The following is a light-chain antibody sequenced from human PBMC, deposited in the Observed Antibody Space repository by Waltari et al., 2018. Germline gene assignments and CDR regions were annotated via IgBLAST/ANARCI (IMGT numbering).Light chain of an antibody. J-gene: IGLJ1*01. CDR1: SSDVGGYNY. CDR2: DDS. CDR3: SSYLRV. Sequence: QSALTQPASVSGSPGQSITISCTGTSSDVGGYNYVSWYQKHPGKAPKLMIYDDSNRPSGVSNRFSGSKSGNTASLTISGLQAEDEADYYCSSYLRVFGTGTKVTVL. V-gene: IGLV2-14*03.